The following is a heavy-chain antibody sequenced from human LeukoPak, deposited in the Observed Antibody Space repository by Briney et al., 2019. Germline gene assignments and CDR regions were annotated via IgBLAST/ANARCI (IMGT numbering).Heavy chain of an antibody. J-gene: IGHJ3*02. V-gene: IGHV4-34*01. CDR2: INHSGTT. D-gene: IGHD4-23*01. Sequence: SETLSLTCGVYGESFSGYYWSWIRQPPGKGPEWIGEINHSGTTNYNPSLKSRVTISVDTSKNQYSLKLSSVTAADTAVYYCAREITVVTPGRSDAFDIWGQGTMVTVSS. CDR1: GESFSGYY. CDR3: AREITVVTPGRSDAFDI.